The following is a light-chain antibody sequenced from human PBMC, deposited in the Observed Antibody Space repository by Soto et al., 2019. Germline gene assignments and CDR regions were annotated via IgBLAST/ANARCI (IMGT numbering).Light chain of an antibody. V-gene: IGLV2-14*01. CDR2: EVS. Sequence: SAVTQPASVSGSPGQSITISCSGTSSDVGSYDHVAWYQQFPGKTPKLMIYEVSNRPSGVSSRFSGSKSGNTASLTISGLQAEGEADYYCISYTGSSTSYVFGSGTKVTVL. CDR1: SSDVGSYDH. CDR3: ISYTGSSTSYV. J-gene: IGLJ1*01.